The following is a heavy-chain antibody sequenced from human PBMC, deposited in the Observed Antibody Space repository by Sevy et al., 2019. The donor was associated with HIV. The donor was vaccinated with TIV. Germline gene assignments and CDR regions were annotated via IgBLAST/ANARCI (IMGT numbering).Heavy chain of an antibody. CDR3: AREAGGYDYDYGMDV. CDR2: ICYNGHT. D-gene: IGHD5-12*01. J-gene: IGHJ6*02. Sequence: SETLSLTCSISGGTIVSSGHYWGWIRQTPGKGLEWIGSICYNGHTFYTPSLKSRLTISIDTSKNQFSLTLSSVTVADTAVYFCAREAGGYDYDYGMDVWGQGTTVTVSS. CDR1: GGTIVSSGHY. V-gene: IGHV4-39*02.